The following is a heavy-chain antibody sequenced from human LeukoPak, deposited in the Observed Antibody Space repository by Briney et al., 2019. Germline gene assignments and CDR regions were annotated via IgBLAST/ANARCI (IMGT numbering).Heavy chain of an antibody. CDR3: ARGYRYDFWSGYYLPNY. Sequence: GSSVKVSCKASGGTFSSYAISWVRQAPGQGLEWMGGIIPIFGTANYAQKFQGRVTITADESTSTAYMKLSSLRSEDTAVYYCARGYRYDFWSGYYLPNYWGQGTLVTVSS. CDR1: GGTFSSYA. V-gene: IGHV1-69*01. J-gene: IGHJ4*02. D-gene: IGHD3-3*01. CDR2: IIPIFGTA.